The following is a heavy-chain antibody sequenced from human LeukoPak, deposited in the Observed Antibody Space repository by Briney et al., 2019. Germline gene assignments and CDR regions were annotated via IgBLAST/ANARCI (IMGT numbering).Heavy chain of an antibody. CDR1: GFTFSSYS. V-gene: IGHV3-48*02. Sequence: GGSLRLSCAASGFTFSSYSMNWVRQAPGKGLEWVSYISSSSSTIYYADSVKGRFTISRDNAKNSLYLQMNSLRDGDTAVYYCARDGMVRGVIIWDAFDIWGQGTMVTVSS. J-gene: IGHJ3*02. D-gene: IGHD3-10*01. CDR3: ARDGMVRGVIIWDAFDI. CDR2: ISSSSSTI.